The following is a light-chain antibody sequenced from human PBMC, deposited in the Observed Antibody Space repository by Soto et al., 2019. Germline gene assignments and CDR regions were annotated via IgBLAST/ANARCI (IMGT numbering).Light chain of an antibody. V-gene: IGKV1-5*03. CDR3: QQYNSYSGNT. Sequence: DIQMTQSPSTLSASVGDRVTITCRASQSISVWLAWYQQKAGKAPNLLIYKASRLESGVPSRFSGSGSETEFTLTISGLQPGDSATYYCQQYNSYSGNTFGQGTKLEIK. J-gene: IGKJ2*01. CDR1: QSISVW. CDR2: KAS.